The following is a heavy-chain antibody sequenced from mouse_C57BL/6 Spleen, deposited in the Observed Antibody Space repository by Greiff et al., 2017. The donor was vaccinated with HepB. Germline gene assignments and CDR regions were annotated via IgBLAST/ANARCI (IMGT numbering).Heavy chain of an antibody. J-gene: IGHJ2*01. CDR3: ARSRGSSYYFDY. V-gene: IGHV1-61*01. Sequence: QVQLQQPGAELVRPGSSVKLSCKASGYTFTSYWMDWVKQRPGQGLEWIGNIYPSDSETHYNQKFKDKATLTVDKSSSTAYMQLSSLTSEDSAVYYCARSRGSSYYFDYWGQGTTLTVSS. D-gene: IGHD1-1*01. CDR1: GYTFTSYW. CDR2: IYPSDSET.